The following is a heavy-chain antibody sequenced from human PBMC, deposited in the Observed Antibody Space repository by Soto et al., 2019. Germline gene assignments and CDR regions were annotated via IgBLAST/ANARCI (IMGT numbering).Heavy chain of an antibody. CDR1: GFTFSSYG. CDR2: ISYDGSNK. CDR3: AKVGYYDSSGFGSDY. J-gene: IGHJ4*02. D-gene: IGHD3-22*01. V-gene: IGHV3-30*18. Sequence: GGSLRLSCAASGFTFSSYGMHWVRQAPGKGLEWVAVISYDGSNKYYADSVKGRFTISRDNSKNTLYLQMNSLRAEDTAVYYCAKVGYYDSSGFGSDYWGQGNLVPVSS.